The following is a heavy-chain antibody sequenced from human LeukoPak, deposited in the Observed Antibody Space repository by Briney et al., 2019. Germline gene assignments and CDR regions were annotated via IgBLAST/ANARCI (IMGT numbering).Heavy chain of an antibody. CDR3: AKTPGMIVLVMGGDY. V-gene: IGHV3-23*01. CDR2: ISGSGGST. J-gene: IGHJ4*02. Sequence: GGSLRLSCAASGFTFSDYYMSWIRQAPGNGLEWVSAISGSGGSTYYADSVKGRFTISRDNSKNTLYLQMNSLRAEDTAVYYCAKTPGMIVLVMGGDYWGQGTLVTVSS. CDR1: GFTFSDYY. D-gene: IGHD3-22*01.